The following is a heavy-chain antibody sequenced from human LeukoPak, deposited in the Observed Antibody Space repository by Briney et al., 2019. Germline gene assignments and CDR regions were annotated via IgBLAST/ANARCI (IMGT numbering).Heavy chain of an antibody. V-gene: IGHV4-59*01. J-gene: IGHJ6*02. CDR1: GGSISSYY. Sequence: SETLSLTCTVSGGSISSYYWSWIRQPPGKGLEWIGYMYYSGRNNYNPSLKSRVTISVDTSKNQFSLKLSSVTAADTAVYYCARTFSESYYYYGMDVWGQGTMVTVSS. D-gene: IGHD1-26*01. CDR3: ARTFSESYYYYGMDV. CDR2: MYYSGRN.